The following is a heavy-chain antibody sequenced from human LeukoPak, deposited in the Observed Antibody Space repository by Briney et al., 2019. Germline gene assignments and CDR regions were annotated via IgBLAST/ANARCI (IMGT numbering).Heavy chain of an antibody. J-gene: IGHJ3*02. V-gene: IGHV6-1*01. D-gene: IGHD3-10*01. CDR1: GDSVSSNSAA. Sequence: SQTLSLTCAISGDSVSSNSAAWNWIRQSPSRGLEWLGRTFYRSKWKYDYAVSVKSRITINPDTSKNQFSLQLNSVTPEDTAVYYCSRVHKAFDGARDTFDIWGQGTMVTVSS. CDR2: TFYRSKWKY. CDR3: SRVHKAFDGARDTFDI.